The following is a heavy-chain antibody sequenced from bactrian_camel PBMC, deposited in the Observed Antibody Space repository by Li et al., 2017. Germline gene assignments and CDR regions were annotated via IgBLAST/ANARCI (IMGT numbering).Heavy chain of an antibody. CDR1: GFTFSSYY. J-gene: IGHJ4*01. Sequence: VQLVESGGGLVQPGGSLRLSCAASGFTFSSYYMSWVRQAPGKGLEWVSSVDISGVGTYYAHSVKGRFTISEDNASNTLYLQMNSLKPEDTAVYYCAAGYGLSTSPHWGQGTQVTVS. CDR3: AAGYGLSTSPH. V-gene: IGHV3S5*01. D-gene: IGHD3*01. CDR2: VDISGVGT.